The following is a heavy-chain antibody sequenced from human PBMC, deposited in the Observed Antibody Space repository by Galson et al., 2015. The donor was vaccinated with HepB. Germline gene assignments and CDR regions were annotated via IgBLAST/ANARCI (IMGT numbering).Heavy chain of an antibody. D-gene: IGHD1-26*01. V-gene: IGHV3-64D*06. CDR2: ISSNGGST. Sequence: SLRLSCAASGFTFSSYAMHWVRQAPGKGLEYVSAISSNGGSTYYADSVKGRFTISRDNSKNTPYLQMSSLRAEDTAVYYCVKGPKSIVGATELNWGQGTLVTVSS. CDR1: GFTFSSYA. CDR3: VKGPKSIVGATELN. J-gene: IGHJ4*02.